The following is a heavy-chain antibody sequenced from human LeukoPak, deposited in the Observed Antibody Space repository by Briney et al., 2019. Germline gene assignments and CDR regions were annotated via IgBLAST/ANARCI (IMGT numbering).Heavy chain of an antibody. CDR1: GYTFTSYD. V-gene: IGHV1-8*01. D-gene: IGHD3-3*01. Sequence: ASVNVSCKPSGYTFTSYDINWVRQATGQGREWMGWMNPNSGNTGYAQKFQGRVTMTRNNSISTAYMELSSLRSEDTAVYYCARGGVVGIFGDIWGQGTMVTVSS. J-gene: IGHJ3*02. CDR2: MNPNSGNT. CDR3: ARGGVVGIFGDI.